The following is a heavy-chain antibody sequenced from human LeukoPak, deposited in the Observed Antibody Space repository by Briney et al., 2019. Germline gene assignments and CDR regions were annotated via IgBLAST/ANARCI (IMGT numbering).Heavy chain of an antibody. CDR1: GFTFSGYW. V-gene: IGHV3-7*01. CDR2: IRDDGGDT. J-gene: IGHJ3*02. Sequence: GSLRLSCAASGFTFSGYWMSWVRQAPGKGVEWVANIRDDGGDTYYIDSVKGRFTISRDNAKNSVDLQMNGLRAEDTALYYCARTVVKVGGYSDVYDIWGQGTMVTVSS. CDR3: ARTVVKVGGYSDVYDI. D-gene: IGHD2-21*01.